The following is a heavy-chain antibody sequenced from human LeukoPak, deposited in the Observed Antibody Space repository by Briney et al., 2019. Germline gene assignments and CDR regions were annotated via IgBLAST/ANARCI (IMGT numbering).Heavy chain of an antibody. CDR1: GGSISSYY. CDR2: IYISGTT. CDR3: ARDPTTVTTIFDS. Sequence: SETLSLTCTVSGGSISSYYWTWIRQAAGKGLEWIGRIYISGTTNYNPSLKSRVTMSVDTSKNQFSLKLSSVTAADTAVYYCARDPTTVTTIFDSWGQGTLVTVSS. V-gene: IGHV4-4*07. D-gene: IGHD4-17*01. J-gene: IGHJ4*02.